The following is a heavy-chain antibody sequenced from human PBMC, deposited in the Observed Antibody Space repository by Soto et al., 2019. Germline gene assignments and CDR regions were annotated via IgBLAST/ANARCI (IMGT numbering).Heavy chain of an antibody. CDR1: GFTFSNYA. Sequence: LRLSCAASGFTFSNYAMGWVRQAPGKGLEWVSSISTSIDATYYADSVKGRFTISRDDSKNMVYLQMNSLRAEDTAVYYCAKDRTVAARNFDHWGQGTLVTVSS. D-gene: IGHD2-21*02. CDR3: AKDRTVAARNFDH. J-gene: IGHJ4*02. CDR2: ISTSIDAT. V-gene: IGHV3-23*01.